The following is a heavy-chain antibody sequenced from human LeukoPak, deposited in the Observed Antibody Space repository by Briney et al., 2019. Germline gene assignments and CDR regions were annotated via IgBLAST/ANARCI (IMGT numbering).Heavy chain of an antibody. V-gene: IGHV1-46*01. Sequence: ASVKVSCQASGYTFTSYYMHGVRQAPGQGLEWMGIINPSGGSTSYAQKFKGRVTMTRDMSTSTGYMELSRLRSEDTAVYYCERGYANFLEWLPEPPYFDYWGQGTLVTVSS. CDR3: ERGYANFLEWLPEPPYFDY. D-gene: IGHD3-3*01. CDR1: GYTFTSYY. J-gene: IGHJ4*02. CDR2: INPSGGST.